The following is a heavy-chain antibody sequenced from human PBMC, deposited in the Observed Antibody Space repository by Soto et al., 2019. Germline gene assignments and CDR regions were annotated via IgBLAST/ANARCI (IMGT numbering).Heavy chain of an antibody. CDR3: TKARLWGGDGYNSYYYNAMDV. D-gene: IGHD3-16*01. CDR2: ISWNSGRI. V-gene: IGHV3-9*01. CDR1: GFTFDDYA. Sequence: EMQLVESGGGLVQPGMSLRLSCSASGFTFDDYAMYWVRQVPGKGLEWGSGISWNSGRIGYAGSVKGRFTISRDNAKNSLYLQMNSLRPEDTALYYCTKARLWGGDGYNSYYYNAMDVWGQGTTVTVSS. J-gene: IGHJ6*02.